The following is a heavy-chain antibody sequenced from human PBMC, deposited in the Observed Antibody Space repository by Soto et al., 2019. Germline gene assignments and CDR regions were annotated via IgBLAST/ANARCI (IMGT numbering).Heavy chain of an antibody. CDR3: ARDQGIAAAGTGWFDP. CDR2: IIPIFGTA. Sequence: ASVKVSCKASGGTFSSYAISWVRQAPGQGLEWMGGIIPIFGTANYAQKFQGRVTITADESTSTAYMELSSLRSEDTAVYYCARDQGIAAAGTGWFDPWGQGTLVTVSS. V-gene: IGHV1-69*13. CDR1: GGTFSSYA. J-gene: IGHJ5*02. D-gene: IGHD6-13*01.